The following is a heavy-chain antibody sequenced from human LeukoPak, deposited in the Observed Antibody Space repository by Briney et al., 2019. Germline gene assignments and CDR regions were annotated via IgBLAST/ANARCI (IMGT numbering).Heavy chain of an antibody. J-gene: IGHJ4*02. CDR2: MNHSGST. CDR1: GGSFSGYY. CDR3: ARDVGYDSSGYLGDFDY. D-gene: IGHD3-22*01. V-gene: IGHV4-34*01. Sequence: PSETLSLTCAVYGGSFSGYYWSWIRQPPGKGLEWIGEMNHSGSTNYNPSLKSRVTISVDTSKNQFSLKLSSVTAADTAVYYCARDVGYDSSGYLGDFDYWGQGTLVTVSS.